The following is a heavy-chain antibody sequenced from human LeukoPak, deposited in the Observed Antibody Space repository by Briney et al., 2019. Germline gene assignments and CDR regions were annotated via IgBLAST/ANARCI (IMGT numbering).Heavy chain of an antibody. D-gene: IGHD3-16*02. CDR3: AREGLDFSMRDYVWGSYRPFDY. J-gene: IGHJ4*02. CDR2: IYTSGST. CDR1: GGSISSYY. V-gene: IGHV4-4*07. Sequence: SETLSLTCTVSGGSISSYYWSWIRQPAGKGLEWIGCIYTSGSTNYNPSLKSRVTMSVDTSKNQFSLKLSSVTAADTAVYYCAREGLDFSMRDYVWGSYRPFDYWGQGTLVTVSS.